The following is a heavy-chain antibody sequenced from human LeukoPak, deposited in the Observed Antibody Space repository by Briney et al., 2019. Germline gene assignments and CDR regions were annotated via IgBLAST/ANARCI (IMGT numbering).Heavy chain of an antibody. J-gene: IGHJ4*02. Sequence: SETLSLTCTVSGGSISSYYWSWIRQPPGKGLEWIGYIYYSGSTNYNPSLKSRVTISVDTSKNQFSLKLSSVTAADTAVYYCATTSSQIPTVTDWAYFDYWGQGTLATVSS. V-gene: IGHV4-59*08. D-gene: IGHD4-11*01. CDR3: ATTSSQIPTVTDWAYFDY. CDR1: GGSISSYY. CDR2: IYYSGST.